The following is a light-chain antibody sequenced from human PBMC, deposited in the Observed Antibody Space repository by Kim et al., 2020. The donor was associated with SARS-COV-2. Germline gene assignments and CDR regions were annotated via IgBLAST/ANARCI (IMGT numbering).Light chain of an antibody. J-gene: IGLJ2*01. V-gene: IGLV3-21*04. CDR3: QVWDNYSDHVV. Sequence: APGKTARITCGGNNIGSNSVHWYQQKPGQGPVFVMKYDRDRPSGIPGRISGSNSGNTATLTITRVEAGDEADYYCQVWDNYSDHVVFGGGTQLTVL. CDR2: YDR. CDR1: NIGSNS.